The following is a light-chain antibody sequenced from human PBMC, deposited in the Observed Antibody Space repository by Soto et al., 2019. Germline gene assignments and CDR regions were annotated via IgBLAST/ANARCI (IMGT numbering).Light chain of an antibody. CDR2: LEGSGSY. CDR1: SGHSSYI. J-gene: IGLJ2*01. Sequence: QPVLTLSSSASASLGSSVKLTCTLSSGHSSYIIAWHQQQPGKAPRYLMKLEGSGSYNKGSGVPDRFSGSSSGADRYLTISNLQFEDEADYYCETWDSSSVFGGGTKLTVL. CDR3: ETWDSSSV. V-gene: IGLV4-60*02.